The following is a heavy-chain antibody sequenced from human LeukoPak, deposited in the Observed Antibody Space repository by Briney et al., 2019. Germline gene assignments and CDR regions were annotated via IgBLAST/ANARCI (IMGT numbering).Heavy chain of an antibody. CDR2: VYYSGIT. J-gene: IGHJ4*02. V-gene: IGHV4-59*08. D-gene: IGHD3-3*01. Sequence: SETLSLTCTVSGGSINNYYWSWIRQPPGKGLEWVGYVYYSGITNSNASLKSRVTISADTSKNQFFLKLTSVTAADTAVYFCARHLYDYYFDYWGQGTLVTVSS. CDR3: ARHLYDYYFDY. CDR1: GGSINNYY.